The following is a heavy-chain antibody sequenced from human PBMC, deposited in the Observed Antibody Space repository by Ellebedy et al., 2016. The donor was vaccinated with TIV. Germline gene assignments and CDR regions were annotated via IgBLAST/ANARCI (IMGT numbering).Heavy chain of an antibody. D-gene: IGHD4-23*01. Sequence: SVKVSXXASGGTFSSYAISWVRQAPGQGLEWMGGISAYNGNTNYAQKLQGRATITADKSTSTAYMELSSLRSEDTAVYYCARDPNIVLNYGGNKAHGAFDIWGQGTMVTVSS. CDR3: ARDPNIVLNYGGNKAHGAFDI. J-gene: IGHJ3*02. CDR1: GGTFSSYA. CDR2: ISAYNGNT. V-gene: IGHV1-69*10.